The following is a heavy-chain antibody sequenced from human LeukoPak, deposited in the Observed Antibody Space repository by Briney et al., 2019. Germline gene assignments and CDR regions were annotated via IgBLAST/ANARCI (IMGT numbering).Heavy chain of an antibody. J-gene: IGHJ4*02. D-gene: IGHD5-12*01. CDR1: GFTFSSYA. CDR2: ISYDGSNK. CDR3: ARVGYSGYDSVRAGVCDY. V-gene: IGHV3-30-3*01. Sequence: PGRSLRLSCAASGFTFSSYAMHWVRQAPGKGLEWVAVISYDGSNKYYADSVKGRFTISRDNSKNTLYLQMNSLRAEDTAVYYCARVGYSGYDSVRAGVCDYWGQGTLVTVSS.